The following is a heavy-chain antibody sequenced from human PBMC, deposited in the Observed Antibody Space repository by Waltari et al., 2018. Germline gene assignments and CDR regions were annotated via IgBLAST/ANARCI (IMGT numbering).Heavy chain of an antibody. CDR1: GYTFTSFG. J-gene: IGHJ4*02. D-gene: IGHD2-15*01. Sequence: QVQLVQSGAEVKKPGASVKVSCMASGYTFTSFGISWVGQAPGQGLEWMEWISAYEVNTNYAQNLQDRVTMTTDTSTSTAYMKLRGLRSDDTAVYYCTRLRYCSSSSCYFHDYWGQGTLVTVSS. V-gene: IGHV1-18*01. CDR2: ISAYEVNT. CDR3: TRLRYCSSSSCYFHDY.